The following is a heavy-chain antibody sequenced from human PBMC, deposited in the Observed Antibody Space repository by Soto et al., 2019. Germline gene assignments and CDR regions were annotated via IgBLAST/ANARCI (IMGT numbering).Heavy chain of an antibody. Sequence: EVQLVESGGGLVKPGGSLRLSCAASGFTFSNAWMSWVRQAPGKGLEWVGRIKSKTDGGTTDYAAPVKGRFTISRXDXKXXLYLQMNSLKTEDTAVYYCTTDSVPPAAFGYGMDVWGQGTTVTVSS. V-gene: IGHV3-15*01. D-gene: IGHD2-2*01. CDR1: GFTFSNAW. CDR3: TTDSVPPAAFGYGMDV. J-gene: IGHJ6*02. CDR2: IKSKTDGGTT.